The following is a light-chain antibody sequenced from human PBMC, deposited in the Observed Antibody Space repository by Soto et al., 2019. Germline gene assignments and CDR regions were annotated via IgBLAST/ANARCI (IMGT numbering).Light chain of an antibody. Sequence: DIQMTQSPSTLSASVGDRVTITCRASQSISYWLAWYQQKPGKAPNLLIYKASTLESGVPSRFSGSGSGTEFTLTISSLQPDDFATYYCQQYNIYWTFGQGTKVESK. CDR2: KAS. V-gene: IGKV1-5*03. CDR1: QSISYW. J-gene: IGKJ1*01. CDR3: QQYNIYWT.